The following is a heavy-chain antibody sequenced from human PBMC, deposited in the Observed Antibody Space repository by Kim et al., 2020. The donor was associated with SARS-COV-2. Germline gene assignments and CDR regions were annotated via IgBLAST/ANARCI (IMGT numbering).Heavy chain of an antibody. CDR1: KYNFTNYY. CDR3: ASSPRKVTAIDI. J-gene: IGHJ3*02. Sequence: GESLKISCEGSKYNFTNYYFTWVRQMPGKGLEWMGRIDPSDSYTNYSPSFQGHVTISIDKSISTAYLQWSSLKASDTAKYYCASSPRKVTAIDIWGQGTMVTVSS. V-gene: IGHV5-10-1*01. D-gene: IGHD2-21*02. CDR2: IDPSDSYT.